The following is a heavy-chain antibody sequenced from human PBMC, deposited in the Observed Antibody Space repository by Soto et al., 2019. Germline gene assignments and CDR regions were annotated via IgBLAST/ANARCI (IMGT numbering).Heavy chain of an antibody. D-gene: IGHD2-2*01. V-gene: IGHV3-30-3*01. J-gene: IGHJ6*02. CDR2: ISYDGSNK. CDR1: GFTFSSYA. Sequence: QVQLVESGGGVVQPGRSLRLSCAASGFTFSSYAMHWVRQAPGKGLEWGAVISYDGSNKYYADSVKGRFTISRDNSKNTLYLQMNSLRAEDTAVYYCARGDCSSTSCYFYYYYGMDVWGQGTTVTVSS. CDR3: ARGDCSSTSCYFYYYYGMDV.